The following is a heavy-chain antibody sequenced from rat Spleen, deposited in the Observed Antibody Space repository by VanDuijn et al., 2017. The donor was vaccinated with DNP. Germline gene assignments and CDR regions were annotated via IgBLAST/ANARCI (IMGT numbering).Heavy chain of an antibody. CDR1: GFTFNNYY. J-gene: IGHJ1*01. CDR2: MSDDGRSI. Sequence: EVQLVESGGGLVQPGRSLKLSCAASGFTFNNYYMAWVRQAPKKGLEWVATMSDDGRSIYYRDSVKGRFTVSRDNSKSTLYLQMNSLRSEDMATYYCARHDPWELGWYFDFWGPGVMVTVSS. CDR3: ARHDPWELGWYFDF. D-gene: IGHD5-1*01. V-gene: IGHV5-22*01.